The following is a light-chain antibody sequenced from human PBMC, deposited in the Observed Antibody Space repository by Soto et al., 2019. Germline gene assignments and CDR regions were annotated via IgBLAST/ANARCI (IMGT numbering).Light chain of an antibody. CDR3: QQYNNWPPYT. J-gene: IGKJ2*01. Sequence: EIVMTQSPATLSVSPGERATLSCRASQSVSSNLAWYQQKPGQAPRLLIYGASTRATGIPARFSGSGSGTDVTLTISSLQSEDFAVYYCQQYNNWPPYTCGHGTKLEIK. CDR2: GAS. V-gene: IGKV3-15*01. CDR1: QSVSSN.